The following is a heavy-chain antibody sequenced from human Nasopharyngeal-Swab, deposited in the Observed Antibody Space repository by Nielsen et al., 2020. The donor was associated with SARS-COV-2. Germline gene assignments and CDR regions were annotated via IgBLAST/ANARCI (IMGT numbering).Heavy chain of an antibody. D-gene: IGHD6-13*01. V-gene: IGHV1-69*13. CDR3: ARISAAPPPYYGMDV. CDR2: IIPIFGTA. Sequence: SVKVSCKASGGTFSSYAISWVRQAPGQGLEWMGGIIPIFGTANYAQKLQGRVTITADESTSTAYMELSSLRSEDTAVYYRARISAAPPPYYGMDVWGQGTTVTVSS. J-gene: IGHJ6*02. CDR1: GGTFSSYA.